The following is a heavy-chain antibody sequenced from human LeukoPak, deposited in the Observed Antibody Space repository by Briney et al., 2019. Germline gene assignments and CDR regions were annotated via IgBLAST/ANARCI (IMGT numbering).Heavy chain of an antibody. V-gene: IGHV3-49*04. J-gene: IGHJ6*02. CDR1: GFTFGDHA. CDR2: IRSKTYGGTT. Sequence: PGRSLRLSCTVSGFTFGDHAMSWARQAPGKGVEWVGFIRSKTYGGTTEYAASVKGRFIISRDDCTSIAYLQMNSLKTEDTAVYYCTRGPIQLWLYHGMDVWGQGTTVTVSS. D-gene: IGHD5-18*01. CDR3: TRGPIQLWLYHGMDV.